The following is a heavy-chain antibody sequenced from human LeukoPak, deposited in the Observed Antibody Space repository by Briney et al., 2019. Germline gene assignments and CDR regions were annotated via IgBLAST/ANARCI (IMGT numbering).Heavy chain of an antibody. D-gene: IGHD1-7*01. CDR2: IWYDGSNK. CDR3: AKGYNRGITGTPGPFDY. V-gene: IGHV3-33*06. Sequence: PGRSLRLSCAASGFTFSSYGMHWVRQAPGKGLEWVAVIWYDGSNKYYADSVKGRFTISRDNSKNTLYLQMNSLRAEDTAVYYCAKGYNRGITGTPGPFDYWGQGTLVTVSS. CDR1: GFTFSSYG. J-gene: IGHJ4*02.